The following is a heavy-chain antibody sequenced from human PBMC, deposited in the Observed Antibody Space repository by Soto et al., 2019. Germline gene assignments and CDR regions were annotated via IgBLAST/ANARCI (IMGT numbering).Heavy chain of an antibody. V-gene: IGHV3-74*01. D-gene: IGHD4-17*01. J-gene: IGHJ5*02. Sequence: EVQLVESGGGLVQPGGSLRLSCAASGFTFSNYWMHWVRQAPGKGLMWVSRINPAGSRTTYADSVKGRFAISRDNAKNTLYVPVSRLRAYDTSGYYCATVKLGSDDWFDPWGQGTLVTVSS. CDR3: ATVKLGSDDWFDP. CDR2: INPAGSRT. CDR1: GFTFSNYW.